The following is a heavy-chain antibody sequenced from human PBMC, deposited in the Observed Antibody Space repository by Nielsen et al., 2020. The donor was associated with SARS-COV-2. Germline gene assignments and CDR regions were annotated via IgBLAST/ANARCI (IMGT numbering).Heavy chain of an antibody. CDR2: IYTSGST. CDR3: ASGRYFDWLYFDY. CDR1: GGSISSGSYY. D-gene: IGHD3-9*01. V-gene: IGHV4-61*02. J-gene: IGHJ4*02. Sequence: SETLSLTCTVSGGSISSGSYYWSWIRQPAGKGLEWIGRIYTSGSTNYNPSLKSRVTISVDTSKNQFSLKLSSVTAADTAVYYCASGRYFDWLYFDYWGQGTLVTVSS.